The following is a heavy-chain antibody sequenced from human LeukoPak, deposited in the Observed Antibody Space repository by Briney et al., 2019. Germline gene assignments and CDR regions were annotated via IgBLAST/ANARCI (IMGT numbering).Heavy chain of an antibody. J-gene: IGHJ4*02. Sequence: PSETLSLTCTVAGGSLSSSSFYWGWIRQPPGKGLEWIGEINHSGSTNYNPSLKSRVTISVDTSKSQFSLNLSSVTAADTAVYYCARGPRFFAAAVRRGRDLLDYWGQGTLVTVSS. D-gene: IGHD6-13*01. CDR1: GGSLSSSSFY. V-gene: IGHV4-39*07. CDR2: INHSGST. CDR3: ARGPRFFAAAVRRGRDLLDY.